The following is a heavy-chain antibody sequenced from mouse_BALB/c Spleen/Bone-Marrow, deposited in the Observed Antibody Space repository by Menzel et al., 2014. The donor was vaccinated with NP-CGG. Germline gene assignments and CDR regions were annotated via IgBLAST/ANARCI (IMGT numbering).Heavy chain of an antibody. V-gene: IGHV14-3*02. CDR2: IDPANGNT. D-gene: IGHD2-2*01. Sequence: LQQSGAELVKPGASVKLSCTASGFNIEDTYMHWVKQRPEQGLEWIGRIDPANGNTKYDPKFQGKATITADTSSNTAYLQLSSLTSEDTAVYYCARGYDGFAYWGQGTLVTVSA. CDR3: ARGYDGFAY. J-gene: IGHJ3*01. CDR1: GFNIEDTY.